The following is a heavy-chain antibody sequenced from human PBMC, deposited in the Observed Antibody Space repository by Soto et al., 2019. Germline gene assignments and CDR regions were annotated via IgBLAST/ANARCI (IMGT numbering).Heavy chain of an antibody. Sequence: SETLSLTCTVSGGSISSGDYYWSWIRQPPGKGLEWIGYIYYSGSTYYNPSLKSRVTISVDTSKNQFSLKLSSVTAADTAVYYCAVVPAAIGYFRFFDPWGQGTLVTVPQ. J-gene: IGHJ5*02. CDR3: AVVPAAIGYFRFFDP. CDR2: IYYSGST. V-gene: IGHV4-30-4*01. D-gene: IGHD2-2*02. CDR1: GGSISSGDYY.